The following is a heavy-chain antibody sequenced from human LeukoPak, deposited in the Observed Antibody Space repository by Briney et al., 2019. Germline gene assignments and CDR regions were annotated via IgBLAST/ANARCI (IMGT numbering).Heavy chain of an antibody. D-gene: IGHD3-22*01. V-gene: IGHV3-11*04. CDR1: GLTSSDSC. J-gene: IGHJ4*02. CDR3: ARGGEPGYYYDSSGPSMV. CDR2: ISSSGSTI. Sequence: PGGPLRLSCPPSGLTSSDSCMSGFRQAPGKGLEWVSYISSSGSTIYYADSVKGRFTISRDNAKNSLYLQMNSLRAEDTAVYYCARGGEPGYYYDSSGPSMVWGQGTLVTVSS.